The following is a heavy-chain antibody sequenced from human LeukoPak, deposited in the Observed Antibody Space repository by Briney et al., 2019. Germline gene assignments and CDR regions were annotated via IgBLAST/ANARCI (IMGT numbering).Heavy chain of an antibody. Sequence: GGSLRLSCATSGFPFSDFSMSWVRQAPGKGLEWISTTNSGGTSTYYAESVKGRFTISRDNSKNTLYLQMSSLRVEDTAVYYCAKQSYARSLGEGGPGTLVSVS. CDR2: TNSGGTST. V-gene: IGHV3-23*01. CDR3: AKQSYARSLGE. J-gene: IGHJ4*02. D-gene: IGHD2-8*01. CDR1: GFPFSDFS.